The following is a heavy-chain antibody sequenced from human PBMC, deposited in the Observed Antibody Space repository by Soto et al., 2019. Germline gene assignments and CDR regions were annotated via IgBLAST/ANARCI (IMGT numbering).Heavy chain of an antibody. V-gene: IGHV3-23*01. CDR1: GFTFSSYA. Sequence: EVQLLESGGGLVQPGGSLRLSCAASGFTFSSYAMSWVRQAPGKGLEWVSAISGSGGSTYYADSVKGRFTISRDNSKNTLHLQMNSLRAEDTAVYYCAKDISLITIFGVVKHDAFDIWGQGTMVTVSS. CDR3: AKDISLITIFGVVKHDAFDI. CDR2: ISGSGGST. J-gene: IGHJ3*02. D-gene: IGHD3-3*01.